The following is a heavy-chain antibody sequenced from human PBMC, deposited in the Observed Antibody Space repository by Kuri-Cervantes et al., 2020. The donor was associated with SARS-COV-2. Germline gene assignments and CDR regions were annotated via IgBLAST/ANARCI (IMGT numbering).Heavy chain of an antibody. Sequence: GESLKISCAASGFTFSSYSMNWVRQAPGKGLEWVSSISNSSSYIYYADSVKGRLTISRDNAKNSLYLQMNSLRDEDTAVYYCARYGTTEREAFDIWGQGTMVTVSS. CDR2: ISNSSSYI. D-gene: IGHD2-8*01. CDR3: ARYGTTEREAFDI. CDR1: GFTFSSYS. J-gene: IGHJ3*02. V-gene: IGHV3-21*01.